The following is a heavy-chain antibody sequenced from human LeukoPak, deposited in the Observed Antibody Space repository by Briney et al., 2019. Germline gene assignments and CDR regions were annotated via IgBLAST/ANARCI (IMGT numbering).Heavy chain of an antibody. J-gene: IGHJ4*02. CDR1: GFTFSSHG. CDR2: IIGGAGST. Sequence: PGGSLRLSCAASGFTFSSHGMSWVRQAPGKGLEWVPGIIGGAGSTIYADSVKGRFTISRDNARNTLYLQMNSLRAEDTAVYYCVRDRYYVPDYWGQGTLVTVSS. D-gene: IGHD3-16*01. CDR3: VRDRYYVPDY. V-gene: IGHV3-23*01.